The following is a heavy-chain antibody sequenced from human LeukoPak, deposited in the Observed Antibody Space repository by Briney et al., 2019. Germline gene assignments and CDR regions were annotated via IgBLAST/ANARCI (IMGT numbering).Heavy chain of an antibody. CDR3: ARDGTPHYSYYYMDV. Sequence: GGSLKLSCAASGFTFSGSAMPWVRQVSGQGLEWVGRIGSKANSYATAYVASVRGRFTISRDDSKNTAYLQMNSLKTEDTAVYYCARDGTPHYSYYYMDVWGKGTTVTVSS. J-gene: IGHJ6*03. CDR2: IGSKANSYAT. CDR1: GFTFSGSA. D-gene: IGHD2-15*01. V-gene: IGHV3-73*01.